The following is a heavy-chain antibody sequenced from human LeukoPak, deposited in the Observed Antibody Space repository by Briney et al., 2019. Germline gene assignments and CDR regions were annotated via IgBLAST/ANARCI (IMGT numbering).Heavy chain of an antibody. D-gene: IGHD2-15*01. Sequence: GRSLRLSCAASGFTFGSYGMHWVRQAPGKGLEWVAVIWYDGSNKYYADSVKGRFTISRDNSKNTLYLQMNSLRAEDTAVYYCARDRAPHCSGGSCYFGFYYYYYGMDVWGQGTTVTVSS. CDR3: ARDRAPHCSGGSCYFGFYYYYYGMDV. J-gene: IGHJ6*02. V-gene: IGHV3-33*01. CDR1: GFTFGSYG. CDR2: IWYDGSNK.